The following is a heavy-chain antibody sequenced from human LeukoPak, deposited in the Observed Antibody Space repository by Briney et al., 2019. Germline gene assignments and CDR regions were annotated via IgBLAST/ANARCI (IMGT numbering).Heavy chain of an antibody. D-gene: IGHD3-3*01. J-gene: IGHJ5*02. CDR3: ARDKRSRSGYEAPNWFDP. V-gene: IGHV1-18*01. CDR1: GYTFTNYG. CDR2: ISAKNGNT. Sequence: ASVKVSCKASGYTFTNYGITWVRQAPGQGLEWMGWISAKNGNTNNNKKFKGRVTMPTATSRSTAYMELRSLRSDDTALYSWARDKRSRSGYEAPNWFDPWGQGTWSPSPQ.